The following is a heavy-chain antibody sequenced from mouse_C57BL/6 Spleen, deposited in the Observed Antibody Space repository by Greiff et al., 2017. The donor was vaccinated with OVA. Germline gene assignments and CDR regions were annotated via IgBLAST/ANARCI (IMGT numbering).Heavy chain of an antibody. Sequence: VQLQQPGAELVKPGASVKMSCKASGYTFTSYWITWVKQRPGQGLEWIGDLYPGSGSTNYNEKFKSKATLTVDTSSSTAYMQLSSLTSEDSAVYYCARYGYDGSLYAMDYWGQGTSVTVSS. D-gene: IGHD2-2*01. CDR3: ARYGYDGSLYAMDY. CDR1: GYTFTSYW. V-gene: IGHV1-55*01. J-gene: IGHJ4*01. CDR2: LYPGSGST.